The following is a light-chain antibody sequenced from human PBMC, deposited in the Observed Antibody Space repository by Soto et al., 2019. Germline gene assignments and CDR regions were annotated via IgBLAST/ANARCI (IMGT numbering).Light chain of an antibody. V-gene: IGKV3-15*01. CDR1: QSISSN. CDR2: GAS. Sequence: EIVLTQSPATLSVSPGERVTLSCRASQSISSNLAWYQQKPGQAPRLLIYGASTRAAGIPARFGGSGSGTEFTLTISSLQSEDFAVYYCQQYNNWPPMFTFGPGTKVDIK. CDR3: QQYNNWPPMFT. J-gene: IGKJ3*01.